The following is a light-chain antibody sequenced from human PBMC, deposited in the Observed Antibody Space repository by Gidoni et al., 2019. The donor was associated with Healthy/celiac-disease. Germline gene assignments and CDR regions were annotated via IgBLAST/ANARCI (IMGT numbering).Light chain of an antibody. Sequence: DIVMTQSPDSLAVSLGERATINCKSSQSVLYSPNNKNYLAWYQQKPGQPPKLLIYWASTRESGVPDRFSGSGSGTDFTLTISSLQAEDVAVYYCQQYYSSPGTFGQGTKLETK. V-gene: IGKV4-1*01. CDR3: QQYYSSPGT. CDR1: QSVLYSPNNKNY. J-gene: IGKJ2*01. CDR2: WAS.